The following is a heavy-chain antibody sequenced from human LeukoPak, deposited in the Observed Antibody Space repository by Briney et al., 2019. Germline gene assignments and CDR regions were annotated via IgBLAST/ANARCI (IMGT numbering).Heavy chain of an antibody. D-gene: IGHD1-26*01. Sequence: ASVKVSCKASGYAFTSYDINWVRQATGQGLEWMGWMNPNSGNTGYAQKFQGRVTMTEDTSTNTAYMDLSSLRSEDTAVYYCAIGNILVGATFRAFDIWGQGTMVAVSS. V-gene: IGHV1-8*01. CDR3: AIGNILVGATFRAFDI. CDR1: GYAFTSYD. CDR2: MNPNSGNT. J-gene: IGHJ3*02.